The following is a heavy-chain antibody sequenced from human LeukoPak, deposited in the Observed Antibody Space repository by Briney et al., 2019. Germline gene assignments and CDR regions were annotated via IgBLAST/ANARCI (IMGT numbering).Heavy chain of an antibody. Sequence: GGSLRLSCAASGFTFSSYWMHSVRQAPGKGLVWVSRINSDGSSTSYADSVKGRFTISRDNAKNTLYLQMNSLRAEDTAVYYCARPRGEQWLVRPNWYFDLWGRGTLVTVSS. D-gene: IGHD6-19*01. V-gene: IGHV3-74*01. CDR1: GFTFSSYW. CDR2: INSDGSST. J-gene: IGHJ2*01. CDR3: ARPRGEQWLVRPNWYFDL.